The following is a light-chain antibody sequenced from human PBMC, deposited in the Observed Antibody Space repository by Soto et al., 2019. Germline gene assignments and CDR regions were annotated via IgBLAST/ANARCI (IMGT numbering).Light chain of an antibody. CDR1: QGGVTY. Sequence: DIKLTQSPSLLSASVGDRVTITCRASQGGVTYLAWYQQKPGIAPKLLIYGVSTLQTGVPSRFSGRGSGTVFTLTISTLQPEDLATYYCQQLNRYPYTFGQGTKLEIK. J-gene: IGKJ2*01. CDR3: QQLNRYPYT. V-gene: IGKV1-9*01. CDR2: GVS.